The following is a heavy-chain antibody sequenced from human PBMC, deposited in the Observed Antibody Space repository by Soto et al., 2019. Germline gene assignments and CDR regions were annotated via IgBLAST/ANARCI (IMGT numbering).Heavy chain of an antibody. CDR2: IYTSGST. CDR1: GGSISSYY. CDR3: ARCLSRPNYYYNGMDV. V-gene: IGHV4-4*07. Sequence: PSETLSLTCTVSGGSISSYYWSWIRQPAGKGLEWIGRIYTSGSTNYNPSLKSRVTMSVDTSKNQFSLKLSSVTAADTAVYYCARCLSRPNYYYNGMDVWGQGTTVTVSS. J-gene: IGHJ6*02.